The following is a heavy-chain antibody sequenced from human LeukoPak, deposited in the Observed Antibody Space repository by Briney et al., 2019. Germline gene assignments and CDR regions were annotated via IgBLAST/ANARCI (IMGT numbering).Heavy chain of an antibody. V-gene: IGHV3-30*03. J-gene: IGHJ4*02. CDR1: GFTFSNYG. D-gene: IGHD3-3*01. CDR2: ISKDGSVK. Sequence: GGSLRLSCVASGFTFSNYGMQWVRQAPGKGLEWVAIISKDGSVKYYGDSVRGRFTISRDNSKNTAYLQMNSLRADDTAVYYCARDRDLGVVTPWCDYWGQGVLVTVSS. CDR3: ARDRDLGVVTPWCDY.